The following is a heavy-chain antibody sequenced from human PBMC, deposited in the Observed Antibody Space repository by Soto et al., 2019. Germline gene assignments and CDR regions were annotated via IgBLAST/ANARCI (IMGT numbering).Heavy chain of an antibody. Sequence: ASVKVSCKASGYTFTGYYMHWVRQAPGQGLEWMGWINPNSGGTNYAQKFQGWVTMTRDTFISTAYMELSRLRSDDTAVYYCATSSGVVVAATPHYYYMDVWGKGTTVTVSS. CDR2: INPNSGGT. D-gene: IGHD2-15*01. V-gene: IGHV1-2*04. CDR3: ATSSGVVVAATPHYYYMDV. CDR1: GYTFTGYY. J-gene: IGHJ6*03.